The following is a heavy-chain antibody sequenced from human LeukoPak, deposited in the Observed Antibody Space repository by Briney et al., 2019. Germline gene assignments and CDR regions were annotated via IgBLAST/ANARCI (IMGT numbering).Heavy chain of an antibody. Sequence: GGSLRLSCAASGFTFSTYGMHWVRQAPGKGLEWVAFIRYDGSNKYYADSVKGRFTISRDNAKRSLYLQMNSLRAEDTALYYCARARYYYDSSGYFFFYYYMEVWGKGTTVTVSS. CDR3: ARARYYYDSSGYFFFYYYMEV. CDR2: IRYDGSNK. D-gene: IGHD3-22*01. V-gene: IGHV3-30*02. CDR1: GFTFSTYG. J-gene: IGHJ6*03.